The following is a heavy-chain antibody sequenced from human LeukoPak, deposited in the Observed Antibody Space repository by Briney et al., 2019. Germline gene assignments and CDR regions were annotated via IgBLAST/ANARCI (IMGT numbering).Heavy chain of an antibody. CDR2: IYSSEST. Sequence: PSHSLSLTRAVSGGSLSRYYWSCIPQPPGKRLEWIGYIYSSESTNYNTTLNRRVTIPVHKFKKQISLKRTSVTAPHTTGYYCAVVGTPTAPQPPPLIDYWGQGSQVSVPS. J-gene: IGHJ4*02. CDR1: GGSLSRYY. V-gene: IGHV4-59*07. D-gene: IGHD2-15*01. CDR3: AVVGTPTAPQPPPLIDY.